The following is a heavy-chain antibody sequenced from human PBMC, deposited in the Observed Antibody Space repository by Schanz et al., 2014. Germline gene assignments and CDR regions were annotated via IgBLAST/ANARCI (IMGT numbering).Heavy chain of an antibody. V-gene: IGHV3-23*04. J-gene: IGHJ4*02. Sequence: EVQLVESGGGVVQPGRSLRLSCVASGFTFSSYDVFWVRQAPGKGLEWVSAISGSGGSTYYADSVKGRFTISRDNSKNTLYLQMNSLRVEDTAVYYCAASSGWHPSTDYWGQGTLXTVSS. D-gene: IGHD6-19*01. CDR2: ISGSGGST. CDR3: AASSGWHPSTDY. CDR1: GFTFSSYD.